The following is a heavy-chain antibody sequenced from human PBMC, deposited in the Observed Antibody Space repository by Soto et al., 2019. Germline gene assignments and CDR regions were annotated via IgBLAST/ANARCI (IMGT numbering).Heavy chain of an antibody. Sequence: GGSLRLSCAASGFTFSSYWMHWVRQAPGKGLGWVSRINSDGSSTSYADSVKGRFTISRDNAKNTLYLQMNSLRAEDTAAYYCARRIAANYYGMDVWGQGTTVTVSS. CDR1: GFTFSSYW. CDR3: ARRIAANYYGMDV. D-gene: IGHD6-6*01. CDR2: INSDGSST. J-gene: IGHJ6*02. V-gene: IGHV3-74*01.